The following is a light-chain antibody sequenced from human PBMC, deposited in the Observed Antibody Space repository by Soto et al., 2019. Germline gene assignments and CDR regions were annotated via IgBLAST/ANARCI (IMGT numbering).Light chain of an antibody. Sequence: EIVLTQSPVTLSLSPWERATLSCRASQGVSSTYLAWYQQKPGQAPRLLIYGASFRATGIPDRFSGSGSGTDFTLTISRLEPEDFAVYYCQQFGGSSRTFGQGTKVDIK. V-gene: IGKV3-20*01. CDR1: QGVSSTY. J-gene: IGKJ1*01. CDR2: GAS. CDR3: QQFGGSSRT.